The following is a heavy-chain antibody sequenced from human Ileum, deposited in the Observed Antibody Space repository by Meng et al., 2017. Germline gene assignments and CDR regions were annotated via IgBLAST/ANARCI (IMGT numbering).Heavy chain of an antibody. CDR2: IYYKGST. D-gene: IGHD3-22*01. Sequence: QVQLQESGPGLVKPSETLSLTCTVSGGSISSYYWSWIRQPPGKGLEWIGYIYYKGSTNYNPSLKSRLTMSVDTSKNQFSLKLSPVTAADTTVYYCARREYDSRGYYFDYWGQGTLVTVSS. CDR3: ARREYDSRGYYFDY. J-gene: IGHJ4*02. CDR1: GGSISSYY. V-gene: IGHV4-59*08.